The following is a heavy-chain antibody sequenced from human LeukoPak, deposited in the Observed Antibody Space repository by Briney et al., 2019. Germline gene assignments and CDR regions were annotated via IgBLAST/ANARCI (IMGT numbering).Heavy chain of an antibody. CDR1: GYTFTSYA. CDR3: ARADYDFWSGYYSSRGYFVY. Sequence: GASVKVSCKASGYTFTSYAMHWVRQAPGQRLEWMGWINAGNGNTKYSQKFQGRVTITRDTSASTAYMELSSLRSEDTAVYYCARADYDFWSGYYSSRGYFVYWGQGTLVTVSS. J-gene: IGHJ4*02. CDR2: INAGNGNT. V-gene: IGHV1-3*01. D-gene: IGHD3-3*01.